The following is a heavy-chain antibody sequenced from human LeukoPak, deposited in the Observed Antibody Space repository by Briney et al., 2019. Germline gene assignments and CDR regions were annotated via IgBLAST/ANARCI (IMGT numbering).Heavy chain of an antibody. CDR1: GGSISSSSYY. Sequence: PSETLSLTCTVSGGSISSSSYYWGWIRQPPGKGLEWIGSIYYSGSTYYNPSLKSRVTISVDTSKNQFSLKLSSVTAADTAVYYCAGPRYQLLTLDYWGQGTLVTVSS. J-gene: IGHJ4*02. CDR2: IYYSGST. V-gene: IGHV4-39*01. D-gene: IGHD2-2*01. CDR3: AGPRYQLLTLDY.